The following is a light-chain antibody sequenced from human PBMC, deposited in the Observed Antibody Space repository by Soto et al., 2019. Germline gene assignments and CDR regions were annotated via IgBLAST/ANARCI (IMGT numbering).Light chain of an antibody. V-gene: IGKV1-5*03. CDR3: QQYNSYSPT. CDR1: QSISTW. Sequence: DIQMTQSPSTLSASVGDRVTITCRASQSISTWLAWYQQEPGKAPKLLIHKASSLQSGVPSRFGGSGSGTDFTLTISSLHPADFAGNYCQQYNSYSPTFGQGTRVEIK. J-gene: IGKJ1*01. CDR2: KAS.